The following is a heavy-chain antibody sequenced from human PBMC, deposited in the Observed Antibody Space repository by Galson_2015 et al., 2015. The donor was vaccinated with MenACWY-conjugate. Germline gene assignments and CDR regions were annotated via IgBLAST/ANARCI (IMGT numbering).Heavy chain of an antibody. D-gene: IGHD2-2*01. Sequence: SLRLSCAASGFTFNQYWMHWVRQAPGKGLVWVSYISSSGSAISYADSVKGRFTISRDNARNSLYLQMNSLRVEDTAVYYCTRTSSPGYWGQGTLVTVSS. CDR1: GFTFNQYW. CDR3: TRTSSPGY. V-gene: IGHV3-48*01. CDR2: ISSSGSAI. J-gene: IGHJ4*02.